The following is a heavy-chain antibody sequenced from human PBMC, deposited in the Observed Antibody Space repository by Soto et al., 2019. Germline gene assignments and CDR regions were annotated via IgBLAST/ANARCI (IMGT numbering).Heavy chain of an antibody. CDR2: ISAHNGNT. D-gene: IGHD1-1*01. Sequence: QVHLVQSGAEVKKPGASVEVSCKCSGYTFTSYGITWVRQAPGQGLEWMGWISAHNGNTDYAQKLQGRVTVTRDTSTSTAYMELRSLRSDDTAVYYCARGRYGDYWGQGALVTVSS. J-gene: IGHJ4*02. CDR1: GYTFTSYG. V-gene: IGHV1-18*01. CDR3: ARGRYGDY.